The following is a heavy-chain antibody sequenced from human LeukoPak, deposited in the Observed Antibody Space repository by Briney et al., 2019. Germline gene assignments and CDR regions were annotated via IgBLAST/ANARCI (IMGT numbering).Heavy chain of an antibody. Sequence: GRSLRPSCAASAFTFDDYAMHWVRQAPGNGLEWVSGIRCTSGSIGYADSVKGRFTISRDNAKNAVYLQMNSLKAEDTALYYCAISSNNDSSGWPCDYWGQGTLVTVSS. CDR3: AISSNNDSSGWPCDY. CDR2: IRCTSGSI. V-gene: IGHV3-9*01. CDR1: AFTFDDYA. J-gene: IGHJ4*02. D-gene: IGHD3-22*01.